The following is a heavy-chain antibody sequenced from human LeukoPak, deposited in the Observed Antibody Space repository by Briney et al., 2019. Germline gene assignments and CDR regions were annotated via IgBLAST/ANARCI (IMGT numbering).Heavy chain of an antibody. V-gene: IGHV5-51*01. CDR3: ARRGHSSQTILNEQNWFDP. CDR1: GYTFAYYW. Sequence: GESLKISCKGSGYTFAYYWIGWVRQMPGKGLEWMGIIYPGDSDTRYSPSFQGQVTISADKSISTAYLQWSSLKASDTAMYYCARRGHSSQTILNEQNWFDPWGQGTLVTVSS. D-gene: IGHD3-22*01. J-gene: IGHJ5*02. CDR2: IYPGDSDT.